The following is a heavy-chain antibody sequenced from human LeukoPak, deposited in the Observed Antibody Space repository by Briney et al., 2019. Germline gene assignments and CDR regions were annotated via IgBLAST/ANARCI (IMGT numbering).Heavy chain of an antibody. V-gene: IGHV1-69*04. CDR2: IIPILGIA. CDR1: GGTFSSYA. D-gene: IGHD1-26*01. J-gene: IGHJ4*02. Sequence: ASVKVSCKASGGTFSSYAISWVRQAPGQGLEWMGRIIPILGIANYAQKFQGRVTITADKPTSTAYMELSSLRSEDTAVYYCASLSGSYKGLISDYWGQGTLVTVSS. CDR3: ASLSGSYKGLISDY.